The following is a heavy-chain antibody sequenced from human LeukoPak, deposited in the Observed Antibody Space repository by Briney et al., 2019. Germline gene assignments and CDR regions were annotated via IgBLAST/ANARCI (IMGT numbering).Heavy chain of an antibody. Sequence: GGSLRLSCAASGFTISGSAMHWVRQASGKGLEWVGRIRSKADSYATAYAASVKGRFTISRDDSKNTAYLQMNSLKTEDTAVYYCTRRMVVTDLGYWGQGTLVTVSS. J-gene: IGHJ4*02. CDR1: GFTISGSA. V-gene: IGHV3-73*01. D-gene: IGHD4-23*01. CDR3: TRRMVVTDLGY. CDR2: IRSKADSYAT.